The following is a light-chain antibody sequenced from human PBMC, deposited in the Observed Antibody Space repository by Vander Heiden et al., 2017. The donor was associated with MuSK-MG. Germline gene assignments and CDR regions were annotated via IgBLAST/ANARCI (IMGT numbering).Light chain of an antibody. Sequence: QSVLTQPPSVSGAPGQRVTISCTGSSSNIGAGYDVHWYQQLPGTAPKLLIYGNSNRPSGVPDRFSGSKSGTSASLAITGLQAEDEADYYCQSYDSSLSGPVEFGGGTKLTGL. CDR1: SSNIGAGYD. J-gene: IGLJ2*01. V-gene: IGLV1-40*01. CDR3: QSYDSSLSGPVE. CDR2: GNS.